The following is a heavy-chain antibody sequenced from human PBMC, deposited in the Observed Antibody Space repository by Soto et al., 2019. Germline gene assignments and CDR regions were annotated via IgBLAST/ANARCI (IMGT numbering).Heavy chain of an antibody. Sequence: GGSLRLSCAASGFTFSPYAMRGVLQAPGKGLEWVSLISNSGGRTYYADSVQGRFTISRDNSKNTVYLQMNSLRAEDTAVYYCAKDFQLDFDYWGQGTLVTVSS. D-gene: IGHD2-2*01. V-gene: IGHV3-23*01. CDR1: GFTFSPYA. CDR2: ISNSGGRT. CDR3: AKDFQLDFDY. J-gene: IGHJ4*02.